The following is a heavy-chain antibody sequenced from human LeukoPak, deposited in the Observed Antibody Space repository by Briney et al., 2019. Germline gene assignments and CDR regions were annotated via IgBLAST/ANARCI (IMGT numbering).Heavy chain of an antibody. D-gene: IGHD5-12*01. Sequence: ASVKVSCKASGYTFTSYDIHWVRQATGQGLEWMGWMNPNSGNAGYAQKFQRRVTMTGNTSISTAYKELSSLRYEDTAVYYCAKGGYSGYDGGDYGGQGTLVTVS. CDR2: MNPNSGNA. CDR3: AKGGYSGYDGGDY. V-gene: IGHV1-8*01. J-gene: IGHJ4*02. CDR1: GYTFTSYD.